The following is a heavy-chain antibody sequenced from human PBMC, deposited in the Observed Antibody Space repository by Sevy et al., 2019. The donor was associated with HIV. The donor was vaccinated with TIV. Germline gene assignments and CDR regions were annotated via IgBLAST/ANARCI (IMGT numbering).Heavy chain of an antibody. CDR3: ARDGRITMVRGVMHSDY. D-gene: IGHD3-10*01. J-gene: IGHJ4*02. CDR2: ISAYNGNT. CDR1: GYTFTSYG. Sequence: ASVKVSCKASGYTFTSYGISWVRQAPGQGLEWMGWISAYNGNTNYAQKLQGRVTMTTDTSTRTANMELRSLRSDDTAVYYCARDGRITMVRGVMHSDYWGQGTLVTVSS. V-gene: IGHV1-18*01.